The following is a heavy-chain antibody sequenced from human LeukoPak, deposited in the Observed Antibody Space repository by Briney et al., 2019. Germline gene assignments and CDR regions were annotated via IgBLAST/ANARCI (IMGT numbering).Heavy chain of an antibody. CDR1: GYSIISGSY. J-gene: IGHJ6*02. Sequence: SETLSLTCTVSGYSIISGSYWAWIRQPPGKGLEWIGHIYHSGTTSYNLSLKSRVTISVDTSNNQFSLKLSSVTAADTAVYYCARVDMVRGLIGMSYYGMDVWGQGTTVTVSS. D-gene: IGHD3-10*01. CDR2: IYHSGTT. V-gene: IGHV4-38-2*02. CDR3: ARVDMVRGLIGMSYYGMDV.